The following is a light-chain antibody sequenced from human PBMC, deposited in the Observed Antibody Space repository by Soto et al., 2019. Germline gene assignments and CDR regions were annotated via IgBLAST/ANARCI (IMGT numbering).Light chain of an antibody. Sequence: DIVMTQSPESLAVSLGERATINCKSSQSVLYTSNNKNYLAWYQHKPGQPPKLLIYWASARESGVPDRLSGSGSGTDFTLTISSLQAEDVAVYYCQQYYSAPWTFGQGTKVDIK. J-gene: IGKJ1*01. CDR2: WAS. CDR1: QSVLYTSNNKNY. CDR3: QQYYSAPWT. V-gene: IGKV4-1*01.